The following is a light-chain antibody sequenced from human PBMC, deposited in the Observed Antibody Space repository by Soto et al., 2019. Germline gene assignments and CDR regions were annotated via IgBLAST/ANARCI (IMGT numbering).Light chain of an antibody. J-gene: IGLJ2*01. Sequence: QSVLTQPPSMSGTPGQRVTISCSGTTSNVGSNTVNWYQQLPGAAPKLLIYTDNQRPSRVPDRFSGSKSGTSASLVISGLLSEDEADYYCAAWDDGLRAVVFGGGTKLTVL. CDR1: TSNVGSNT. V-gene: IGLV1-44*01. CDR3: AAWDDGLRAVV. CDR2: TDN.